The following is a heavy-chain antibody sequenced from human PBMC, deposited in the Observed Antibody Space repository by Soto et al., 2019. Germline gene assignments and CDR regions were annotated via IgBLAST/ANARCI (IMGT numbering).Heavy chain of an antibody. CDR2: IYYSGST. J-gene: IGHJ4*02. Sequence: PSETLSLTCTVSGGSISSGGYYWSWIRQHPGKGLEWIGYIYYSGSTYYNPSLKSRVTISVDTSKNQFSLKLSSVTAADTAVYYCARENPYSYGFPGVAVAGTTFDYWGQGTLVTVSS. CDR1: GGSISSGGYY. V-gene: IGHV4-31*03. D-gene: IGHD6-19*01. CDR3: ARENPYSYGFPGVAVAGTTFDY.